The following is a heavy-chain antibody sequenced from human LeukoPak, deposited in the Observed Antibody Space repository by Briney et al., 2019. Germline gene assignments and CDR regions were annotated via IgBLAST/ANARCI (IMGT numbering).Heavy chain of an antibody. CDR1: GYTFTSYG. D-gene: IGHD3-22*01. J-gene: IGHJ4*02. CDR3: ARADYYDSSGYFSFDY. V-gene: IGHV1-18*01. CDR2: ISAYNGNT. Sequence: GASVKVSCKASGYTFTSYGISWVRQAPGQGLEWMGWISAYNGNTNYAQKLQGRVTMTTDTSTSTAYMELRSLRSDDTAVYYCARADYYDSSGYFSFDYWGQGTLVTVSS.